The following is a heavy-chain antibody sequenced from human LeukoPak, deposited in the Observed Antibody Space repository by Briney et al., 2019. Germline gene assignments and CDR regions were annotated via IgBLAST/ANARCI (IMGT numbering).Heavy chain of an antibody. CDR3: ARAYCSSTSCWPLFDY. J-gene: IGHJ4*02. D-gene: IGHD2-2*01. V-gene: IGHV1-2*02. Sequence: GASVKVSCKASGYTFTGYYMHWVRQAPGQGLEWMGWINPNSGGTNYAQKFQGRVTMTRDTSISTAYMELSRLRSDDTAVYYCARAYCSSTSCWPLFDYWGQGTLVTVSS. CDR1: GYTFTGYY. CDR2: INPNSGGT.